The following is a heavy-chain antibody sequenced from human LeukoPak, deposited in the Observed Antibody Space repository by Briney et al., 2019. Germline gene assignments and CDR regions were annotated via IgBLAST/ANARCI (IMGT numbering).Heavy chain of an antibody. CDR3: AKGRGITVVDWYFDL. V-gene: IGHV3-30*02. Sequence: GGSLRLSCAASGFTFSSYGMHWVRQAPGKGLEWVAFIRFDGNKKYYADSVKGRFTISRDNSKNTLSVQMNSLRAEDTAVYYCAKGRGITVVDWYFDLWGRGTLLTVSS. CDR2: IRFDGNKK. CDR1: GFTFSSYG. D-gene: IGHD4-23*01. J-gene: IGHJ2*01.